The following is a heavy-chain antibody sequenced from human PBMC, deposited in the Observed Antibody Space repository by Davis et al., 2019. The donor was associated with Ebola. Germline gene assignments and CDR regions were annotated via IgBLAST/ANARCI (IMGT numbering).Heavy chain of an antibody. V-gene: IGHV1-18*01. J-gene: IGHJ6*02. CDR3: ARDGIVGATTSRAVGYYYYGMDV. CDR1: GYTFTSYG. D-gene: IGHD1-26*01. CDR2: ISAYNGNT. Sequence: ASVKVSCKASGYTFTSYGISWVRQAPGQGLEWMGWISAYNGNTNYAQNLQGRVTMTTDTSTSTAYMELRSLRSDDTAVYYCARDGIVGATTSRAVGYYYYGMDVWGQGTTVTVSS.